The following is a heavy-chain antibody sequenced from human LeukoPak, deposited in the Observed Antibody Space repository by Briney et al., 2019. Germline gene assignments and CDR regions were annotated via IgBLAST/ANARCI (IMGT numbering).Heavy chain of an antibody. V-gene: IGHV3-33*08. CDR3: ARDSVDSSGYIAFDI. D-gene: IGHD3-22*01. CDR2: IWYDGSNK. Sequence: GGSLRLSCAAASGFTFSSYAMVWVRQAPGKGLEWVAVIWYDGSNKYYADSVKGRFTISRDNSKNTLYLQMNSLRAEDTAVYYCARDSVDSSGYIAFDIWGQGTMVTVSS. J-gene: IGHJ3*02. CDR1: GFTFSSYA.